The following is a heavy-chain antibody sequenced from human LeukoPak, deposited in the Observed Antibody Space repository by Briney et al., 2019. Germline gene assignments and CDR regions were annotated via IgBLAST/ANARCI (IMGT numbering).Heavy chain of an antibody. CDR3: ARALGSWHYMDV. CDR1: GGTFSSYA. D-gene: IGHD6-13*01. CDR2: IIPIFGTA. Sequence: ASVKVSCKAPGGTFSSYAISWVRQAPGQGLEWMGGIIPIFGTANYAQKFQGRVTITTDESTSTAYMELSSLRSEDTAVYYCARALGSWHYMDVWGKGTTVTVSS. V-gene: IGHV1-69*05. J-gene: IGHJ6*03.